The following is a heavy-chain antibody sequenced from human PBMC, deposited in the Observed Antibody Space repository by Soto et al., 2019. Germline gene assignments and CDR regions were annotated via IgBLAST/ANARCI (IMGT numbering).Heavy chain of an antibody. D-gene: IGHD3-22*01. V-gene: IGHV3-30-3*01. CDR3: ARVHYHDSSGPNGHAFDI. CDR1: EFTFSDYA. J-gene: IGHJ3*02. CDR2: ISDDGDKV. Sequence: QVQLVEAGGGVVQPGRSLRLSCAASEFTFSDYAMHWVRQAPGKGLEWVAVISDDGDKVFYADSMKVRLTISRDNSKSTLFLQLTSLGPEDTALYYCARVHYHDSSGPNGHAFDIWGQGTLVTVSS.